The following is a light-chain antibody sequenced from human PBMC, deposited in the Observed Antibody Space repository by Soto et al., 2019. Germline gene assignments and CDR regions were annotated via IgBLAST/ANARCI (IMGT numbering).Light chain of an antibody. Sequence: DIVMTQSPDSLAVSLGERATINCKSSQSVLYSSNNKNYLAWYQRKSGQAPKLLIYWASTRESGVPDRFSGSGSGTDFTLTISSLQAEDVAVYYCQQYYSTPLTFGGGTKVEIK. J-gene: IGKJ4*01. CDR3: QQYYSTPLT. CDR1: QSVLYSSNNKNY. CDR2: WAS. V-gene: IGKV4-1*01.